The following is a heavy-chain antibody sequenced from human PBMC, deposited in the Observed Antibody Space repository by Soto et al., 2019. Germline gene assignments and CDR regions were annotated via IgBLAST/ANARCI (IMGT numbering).Heavy chain of an antibody. V-gene: IGHV3-13*01. CDR1: GFGFNGYD. CDR3: ARGGDRFDGMDV. Sequence: EVQLVESGGGLVQPGGSLRLSCAASGFGFNGYDMHWVRQAPGKNLEWVAAISTAGDTYYLGSVKGRFTISREDAKNSLSLQMNSLRVGDTGVYCCARGGDRFDGMDVWGQGTTVTVSS. D-gene: IGHD3-16*01. J-gene: IGHJ6*02. CDR2: ISTAGDT.